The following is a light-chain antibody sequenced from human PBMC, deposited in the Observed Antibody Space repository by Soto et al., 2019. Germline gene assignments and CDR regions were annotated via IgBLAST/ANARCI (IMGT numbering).Light chain of an antibody. Sequence: QSALTQPPSASGSPGQSVTISCTGTSSDVGGYNYVSWYQQHPGKAPKLMIHEVSKRPSGVPDRFSGSKSGNTASLTVSGLQAEDEADYYCSSHAGSKRVFGTGTKVTVL. CDR2: EVS. J-gene: IGLJ1*01. CDR3: SSHAGSKRV. CDR1: SSDVGGYNY. V-gene: IGLV2-8*01.